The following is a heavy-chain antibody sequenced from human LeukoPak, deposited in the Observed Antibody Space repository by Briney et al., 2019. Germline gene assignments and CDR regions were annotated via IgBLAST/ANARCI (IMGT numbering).Heavy chain of an antibody. CDR3: AKDPPCSGGTCYGYFES. Sequence: PGGSLRLSCAASGFTFSTYAMNWVRQAPWKGLEWVSIISGSGGNTFYADAVKGRFTISRDNSKNTLYLQMNNLRDEDTAVYYCAKDPPCSGGTCYGYFESWGQGTLVTVSS. CDR1: GFTFSTYA. V-gene: IGHV3-23*01. CDR2: ISGSGGNT. D-gene: IGHD2-15*01. J-gene: IGHJ4*02.